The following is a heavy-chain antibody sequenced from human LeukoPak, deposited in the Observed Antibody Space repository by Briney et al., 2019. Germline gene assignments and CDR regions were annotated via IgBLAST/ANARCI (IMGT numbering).Heavy chain of an antibody. Sequence: PSETLSLTCTVSGGSISSYYWSWIRQPPGEGLEWIGYIYYSGSTNYDPSLKSRVTISVDTSKNQFSLKLSSVTAADTAVYYCARELVDSGSYYYYYYGMDVWGQGTTVTVSS. D-gene: IGHD1-26*01. CDR2: IYYSGST. CDR1: GGSISSYY. CDR3: ARELVDSGSYYYYYYGMDV. V-gene: IGHV4-59*01. J-gene: IGHJ6*02.